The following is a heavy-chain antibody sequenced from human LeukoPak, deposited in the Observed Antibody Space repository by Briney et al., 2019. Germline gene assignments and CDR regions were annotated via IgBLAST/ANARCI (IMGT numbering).Heavy chain of an antibody. J-gene: IGHJ4*02. CDR2: IVVGSGNT. CDR1: GFTFTHSA. V-gene: IGHV1-58*02. D-gene: IGHD4-23*01. Sequence: ASVKVSCKASGFTFTHSAIQWVRQARGQRLEWIRWIVVGSGNTNYAQKFQERVTITRDMSTTTAYMELRSLRSEDTAIYYCAASPAVITPLWGQGTLVTVSS. CDR3: AASPAVITPL.